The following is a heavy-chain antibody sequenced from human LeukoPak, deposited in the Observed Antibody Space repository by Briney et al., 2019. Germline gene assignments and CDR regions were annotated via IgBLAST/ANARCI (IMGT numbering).Heavy chain of an antibody. V-gene: IGHV1-2*02. CDR3: ARNGGSYDILTGYYMGNWFDP. CDR1: GYTFTGYY. Sequence: ASVKVSCKASGYTFTGYYMHWVRQAPGQGLEWMGWINPNSGGTNYAQKFQGRVTMTRDTSISTAYMELSRLRSADTAVYYCARNGGSYDILTGYYMGNWFDPWGQGTLVTVSS. CDR2: INPNSGGT. D-gene: IGHD3-9*01. J-gene: IGHJ5*02.